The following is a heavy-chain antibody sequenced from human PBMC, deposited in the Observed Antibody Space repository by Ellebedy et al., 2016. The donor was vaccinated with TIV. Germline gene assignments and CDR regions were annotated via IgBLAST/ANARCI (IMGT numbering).Heavy chain of an antibody. CDR3: ARDGEETWFGELFGKYDY. D-gene: IGHD3-10*01. CDR2: INPNSGGT. Sequence: AASVKVSCKASGYTFTGYYMHWVRQAPGQGLEWMGWINPNSGGTNYAQKFQGRVTMTRDTSISTAYMELSRLRSDDTAVYYCARDGEETWFGELFGKYDYWGQGTLVTVSS. J-gene: IGHJ4*02. V-gene: IGHV1-2*02. CDR1: GYTFTGYY.